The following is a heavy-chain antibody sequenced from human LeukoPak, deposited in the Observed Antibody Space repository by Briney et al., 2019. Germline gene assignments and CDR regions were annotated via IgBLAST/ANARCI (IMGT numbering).Heavy chain of an antibody. D-gene: IGHD4-11*01. CDR2: IYYSGST. CDR3: ARDYIYYYYYYMDV. Sequence: SETLSLTCTVSGGSISSSSYYWGWIRQPPGKGLEWIGSIYYSGSTYYNPSLKSRVTISVDTSKNQFSLKLSSVTAADTAVYYCARDYIYYYYYYMDVWGKGTTVTVSS. J-gene: IGHJ6*03. V-gene: IGHV4-39*02. CDR1: GGSISSSSYY.